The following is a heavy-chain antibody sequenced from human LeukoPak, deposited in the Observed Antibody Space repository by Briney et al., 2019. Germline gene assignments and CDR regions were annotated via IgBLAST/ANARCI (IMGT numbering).Heavy chain of an antibody. J-gene: IGHJ5*02. V-gene: IGHV3-21*01. CDR2: ISSSSSYI. D-gene: IGHD6-13*01. Sequence: TGGSLRLSCAASGFTFSSYSMNWVRQAPGKGLEWVSSISSSSSYIYYADSVKGRFTISRDNAKNSLYLQMNSLRAEDTAVYYCARDGHGDSSSWRFRFDPWGQGTLVTVFS. CDR3: ARDGHGDSSSWRFRFDP. CDR1: GFTFSSYS.